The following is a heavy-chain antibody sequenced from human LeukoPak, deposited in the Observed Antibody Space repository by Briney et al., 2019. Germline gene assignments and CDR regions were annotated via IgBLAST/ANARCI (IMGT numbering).Heavy chain of an antibody. CDR1: GGSFSGYY. D-gene: IGHD4-17*01. Sequence: SDTLSLTCAVYGGSFSGYYWSWIRQPPGKGLEWIGEINHSGSTNYNPSLKSRVTISVDTSKNQFSLKLSSVTAADTAVYYCARGPYGDYSGFGYWGQGTLVTVSS. CDR2: INHSGST. CDR3: ARGPYGDYSGFGY. J-gene: IGHJ4*02. V-gene: IGHV4-34*01.